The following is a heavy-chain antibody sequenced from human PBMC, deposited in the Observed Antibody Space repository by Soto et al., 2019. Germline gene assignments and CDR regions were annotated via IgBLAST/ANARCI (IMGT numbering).Heavy chain of an antibody. V-gene: IGHV1-2*02. CDR2: IDPKSGGT. D-gene: IGHD5-12*01. J-gene: IGHJ4*02. CDR1: GPTFIAYY. CDR3: ARVSVDVPE. Sequence: QLVQSGAEVKKPGASVKVSCKTSGPTFIAYYIHSVRQAPGQGLELMGWIDPKSGGTTYEQKFLGRVTMTRDASINTACMELNRLTSDDTAVYYCARVSVDVPEWGQGTLLTVSS.